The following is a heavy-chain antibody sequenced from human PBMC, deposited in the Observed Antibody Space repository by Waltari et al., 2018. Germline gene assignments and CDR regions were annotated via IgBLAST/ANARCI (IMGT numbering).Heavy chain of an antibody. CDR1: GGSISSYY. D-gene: IGHD2-15*01. CDR3: ERGYCSGGSCRLYGMDV. J-gene: IGHJ6*02. V-gene: IGHV4-59*01. CDR2: IYYSGST. Sequence: QVQLQESGPGLVKPSETLSLTCPVSGGSISSYYWSWIRQPPGKGLEGMGYIYYSGSTTYNPSLKTRVTRSVDTSKNHFTLKLSSVTAADTALYYCERGYCSGGSCRLYGMDVWGQGTTVTVSS.